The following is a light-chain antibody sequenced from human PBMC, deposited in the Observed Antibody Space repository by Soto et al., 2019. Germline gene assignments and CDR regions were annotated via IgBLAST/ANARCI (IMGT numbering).Light chain of an antibody. V-gene: IGKV3-11*02. Sequence: EIVLKQSPATLSLSPGERATLSCRASQSVSSYLAWYQQKPGQAPRLLIYDASNRATGIPARCSGSGSGRDFTLTISSLEPEDFAGYYCQQRSNWPPRTFGGGTKVDIK. CDR1: QSVSSY. CDR2: DAS. J-gene: IGKJ4*01. CDR3: QQRSNWPPRT.